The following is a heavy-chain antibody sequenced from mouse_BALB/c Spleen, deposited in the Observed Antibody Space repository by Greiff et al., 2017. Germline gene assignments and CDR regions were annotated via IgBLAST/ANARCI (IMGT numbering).Heavy chain of an antibody. V-gene: IGHV3-1*02. CDR2: IHYSGST. D-gene: IGHD1-1*01. Sequence: VLLVESGPDLVKPSQSLSLTCTVTGYSFTSGYSWYWIRQFPGNKLEWMGYIHYSGSTNYNPSLNSRISITRDTSKNQFFLQLNSVTTEDTATYYCARKAPYYYGSLAWAMDYWGQGTSVTVSS. CDR3: ARKAPYYYGSLAWAMDY. CDR1: GYSFTSGYS. J-gene: IGHJ4*01.